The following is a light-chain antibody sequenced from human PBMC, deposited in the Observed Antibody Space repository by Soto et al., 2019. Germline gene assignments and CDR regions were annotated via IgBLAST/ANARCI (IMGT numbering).Light chain of an antibody. V-gene: IGKV3-11*01. CDR1: QTIRSNY. CDR2: GAS. Sequence: ETVLTQSPGTLSLSPGERATLSCRASQTIRSNYLAWYRQTPGQAPRLLIYGASNRATGIPARFSGSGSGTDFTLTISSLEPEDFAVYYCQQRSNWPPVFGGGTKVEIK. CDR3: QQRSNWPPV. J-gene: IGKJ4*01.